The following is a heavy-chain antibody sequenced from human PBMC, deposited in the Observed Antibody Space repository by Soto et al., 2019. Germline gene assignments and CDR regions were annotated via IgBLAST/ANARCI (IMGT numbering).Heavy chain of an antibody. Sequence: ASVKVSCKASGGTFSSYAISWVRQAPGQGLEWMGGIIPIFGTANYAQKFQGRVTITADESTSTAYMELSSLRSEDTAVYYCATESIVGATRGVDYWGQGTLVTVSS. CDR2: IIPIFGTA. D-gene: IGHD1-26*01. V-gene: IGHV1-69*13. CDR1: GGTFSSYA. CDR3: ATESIVGATRGVDY. J-gene: IGHJ4*02.